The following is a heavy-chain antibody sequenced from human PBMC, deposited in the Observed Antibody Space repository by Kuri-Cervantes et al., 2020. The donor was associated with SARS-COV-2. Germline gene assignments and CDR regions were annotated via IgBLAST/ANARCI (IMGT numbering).Heavy chain of an antibody. CDR3: ARRSAARPRGLFDY. CDR2: IYYSGST. J-gene: IGHJ4*02. Sequence: SETLSLTCTVSGGSISSYYWSWIRQPPGKGLEWIGYIYYSGSTNYNPSLKSRVTISVDTSKNQFSLKLSSVTAADTAVYYCARRSAARPRGLFDYWGQGTLVTVSS. CDR1: GGSISSYY. D-gene: IGHD6-6*01. V-gene: IGHV4-59*08.